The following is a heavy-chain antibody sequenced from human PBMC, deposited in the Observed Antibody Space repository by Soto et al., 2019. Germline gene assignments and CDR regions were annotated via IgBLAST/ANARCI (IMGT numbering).Heavy chain of an antibody. CDR1: GGSTSSYY. CDR2: IYYSGST. J-gene: IGHJ6*02. CDR3: ARAISDFWSGYYPKDYYYYGMDV. V-gene: IGHV4-59*01. Sequence: PSETLSLTCTVSGGSTSSYYWSWIRQPPGKGLEWIGYIYYSGSTNYNPSLKSRVTISVDTSKNQFSLKLSSVTAADTAVYYCARAISDFWSGYYPKDYYYYGMDVWGQGTTVTVSS. D-gene: IGHD3-3*01.